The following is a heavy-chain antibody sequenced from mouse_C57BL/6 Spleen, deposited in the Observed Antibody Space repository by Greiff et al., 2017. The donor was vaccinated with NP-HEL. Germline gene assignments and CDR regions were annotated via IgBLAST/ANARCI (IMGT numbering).Heavy chain of an antibody. J-gene: IGHJ2*01. V-gene: IGHV5-16*01. Sequence: DVKLVESEGGLVQPGSSMKLSCTASGFTFSDYYMAWVRQVPEKGLEWVANINYDGSSTYYLDSLKSRFIISRDNAKNILYLQMSSLKSEDTATYCCAREGFPYYFDYWGQGTTLTVSS. CDR2: INYDGSST. CDR1: GFTFSDYY. CDR3: AREGFPYYFDY.